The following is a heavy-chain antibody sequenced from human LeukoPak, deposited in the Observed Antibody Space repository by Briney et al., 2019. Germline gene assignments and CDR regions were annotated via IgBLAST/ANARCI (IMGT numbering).Heavy chain of an antibody. CDR3: ARDRRGGSGSYFHYMDV. J-gene: IGHJ6*03. Sequence: GGSLRLSCAASGFTFSSYWMSWVRQAPGKGLEWVANIKQDGSEKYYVDSVKGRFTISRDNAKNSLYLQMNSLRAEDTAVYYCARDRRGGSGSYFHYMDVWGKGTTVTISS. V-gene: IGHV3-7*01. CDR1: GFTFSSYW. CDR2: IKQDGSEK. D-gene: IGHD3-10*01.